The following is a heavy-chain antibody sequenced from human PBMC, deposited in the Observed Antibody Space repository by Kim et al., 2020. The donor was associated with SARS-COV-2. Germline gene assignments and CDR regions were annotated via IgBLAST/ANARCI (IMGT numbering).Heavy chain of an antibody. Sequence: GGSLRLSCAASGFTFDDYAMHWVRQAPGKGLEWVSGISWNSGSIGYADSVKGRFTISRDNAKNSLYLQMNSLRAEDTALYYCAKDYTPYSSWGYYYYYGMDGWGQGTTVTVS. CDR3: AKDYTPYSSWGYYYYYGMDG. V-gene: IGHV3-9*01. D-gene: IGHD6-13*01. CDR2: ISWNSGSI. CDR1: GFTFDDYA. J-gene: IGHJ6*02.